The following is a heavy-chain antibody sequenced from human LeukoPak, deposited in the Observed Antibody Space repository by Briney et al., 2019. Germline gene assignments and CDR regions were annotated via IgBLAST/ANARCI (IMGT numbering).Heavy chain of an antibody. Sequence: ASVKVSCKASGYAFTGYYIHWVRQAPGQGLEWMGCISPNSGGTNYAQNFQGRVTMTRDTSISTAYMELSRLRSDDTAVYYCARWVSGWYFDYWGQGTLVTVSS. J-gene: IGHJ4*02. V-gene: IGHV1-2*02. CDR2: ISPNSGGT. CDR3: ARWVSGWYFDY. CDR1: GYAFTGYY. D-gene: IGHD6-19*01.